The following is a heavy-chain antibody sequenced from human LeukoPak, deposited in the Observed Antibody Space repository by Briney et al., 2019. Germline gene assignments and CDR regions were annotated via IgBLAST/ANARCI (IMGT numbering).Heavy chain of an antibody. Sequence: AGGSLRLSCSASGFTFGDYEMNWVRHAPGKGLDWVSLISSSGSTTDYADSVKGRFTISRDNGKNSLYLQMNSLRAEDTAIYYCARGTFSMYSSGWYVGDWGQGTWSPSPQ. D-gene: IGHD6-19*01. CDR2: ISSSGSTT. V-gene: IGHV3-48*03. CDR1: GFTFGDYE. J-gene: IGHJ4*02. CDR3: ARGTFSMYSSGWYVGD.